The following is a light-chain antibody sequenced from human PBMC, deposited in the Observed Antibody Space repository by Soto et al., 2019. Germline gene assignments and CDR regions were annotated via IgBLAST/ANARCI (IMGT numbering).Light chain of an antibody. V-gene: IGKV2-28*01. CDR3: MQALQTPYT. CDR1: QSLLHSNGYNY. CDR2: LGS. J-gene: IGKJ2*01. Sequence: DIVMTQSPLSLPVTPGEPASISCRSSQSLLHSNGYNYLDWFLQKPGQSPQLLIYLGSNRASGVPDSFSGSVTVTVFTLKSSRVEAEDVGVSYCMQALQTPYTFGQGTKLEIK.